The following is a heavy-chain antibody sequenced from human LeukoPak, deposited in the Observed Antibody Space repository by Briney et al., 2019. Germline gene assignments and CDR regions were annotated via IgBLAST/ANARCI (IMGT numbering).Heavy chain of an antibody. CDR2: INHSGST. CDR1: GVSFSGYY. Sequence: KPSETLSLICAVYGVSFSGYYWSWVRQPPGKGLEWIGEINHSGSTNYNPSLKSRINISVDTSKNQFSLKLSAVTAADTAVYYCARSGLTLWGQGTLVTVSS. D-gene: IGHD3-10*01. CDR3: ARSGLTL. J-gene: IGHJ4*02. V-gene: IGHV4-34*01.